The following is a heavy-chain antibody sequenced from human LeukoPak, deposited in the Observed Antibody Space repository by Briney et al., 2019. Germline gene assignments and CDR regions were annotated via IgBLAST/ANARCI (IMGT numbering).Heavy chain of an antibody. CDR2: ISNNADRT. J-gene: IGHJ5*02. V-gene: IGHV3-64D*09. CDR3: VKGLVLADDYFDP. D-gene: IGHD3-16*01. CDR1: GFTFSSDA. Sequence: GGSLRLSCSASGFTFSSDAMHWVRQAPGKGLEYVSGISNNADRTYYADSVKGRYTISRDNSKNTLYLQMSSLRPEDTAVYYCVKGLVLADDYFDPWGQGTLVTVSS.